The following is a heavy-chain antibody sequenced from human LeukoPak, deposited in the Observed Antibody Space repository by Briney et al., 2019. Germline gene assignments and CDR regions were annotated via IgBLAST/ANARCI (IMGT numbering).Heavy chain of an antibody. V-gene: IGHV3-15*01. CDR3: TTRRQDGW. Sequence: GGSLRLSCVASGFAFSDAGMSWVRQAPGKGLEWVGSIKSKIDGRTIDYAAPVKGRFTISRDDSRNTLYLQMNSLKTEDTAVYYCTTRRQDGWWGQGTLVTVSS. CDR1: GFAFSDAG. CDR2: IKSKIDGRTI. J-gene: IGHJ4*02. D-gene: IGHD2-15*01.